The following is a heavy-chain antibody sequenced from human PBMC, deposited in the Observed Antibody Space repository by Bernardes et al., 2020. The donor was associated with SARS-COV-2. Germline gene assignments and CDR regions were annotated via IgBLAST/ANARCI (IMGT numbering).Heavy chain of an antibody. CDR3: TTGAEIYYDSSGFSYYFDF. J-gene: IGHJ4*02. V-gene: IGHV3-15*07. Sequence: EGPLFLSCAASGFTFRNAWMNWVRQAPGPGLAWVGHIKRKTDGGTTDYAAPVKGRFTISGDDSKNTMYLQMNSLKTEDTVVYYCTTGAEIYYDSSGFSYYFDFWGQGTLVTVSS. CDR2: IKRKTDGGTT. D-gene: IGHD3-22*01. CDR1: GFTFRNAW.